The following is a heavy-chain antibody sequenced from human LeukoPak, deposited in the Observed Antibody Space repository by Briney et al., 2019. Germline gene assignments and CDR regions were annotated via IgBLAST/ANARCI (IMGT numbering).Heavy chain of an antibody. CDR3: ARLSSSSWYFDY. CDR1: GYTFISYG. D-gene: IGHD6-13*01. J-gene: IGHJ4*02. Sequence: ASVKVSCTASGYTFISYGISWVRQAPGQGLEWMGWISVYNGNTNYAQKFQGRVTMTTDTSMNTAYMELRSLRSDDTAVYYCARLSSSSWYFDYWGQGTLVTVSS. CDR2: ISVYNGNT. V-gene: IGHV1-18*01.